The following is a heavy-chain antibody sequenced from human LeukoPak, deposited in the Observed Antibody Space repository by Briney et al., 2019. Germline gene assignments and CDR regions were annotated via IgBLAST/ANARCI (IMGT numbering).Heavy chain of an antibody. D-gene: IGHD3-10*01. CDR1: GGSIRSYY. J-gene: IGHJ4*02. V-gene: IGHV4-59*01. CDR2: IYYSEST. Sequence: SETLSLTCTVSGGSIRSYYWSWIRQPPGKGLEWIRYIYYSESTNYNPSLKSRVTISVDTSKNQFSLKLGSVTAADTAVYYCARDYGSGCYSYWGQGTLVTVSS. CDR3: ARDYGSGCYSY.